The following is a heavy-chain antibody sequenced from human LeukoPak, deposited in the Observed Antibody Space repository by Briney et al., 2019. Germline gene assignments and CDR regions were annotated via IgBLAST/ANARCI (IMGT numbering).Heavy chain of an antibody. J-gene: IGHJ3*02. Sequence: GGSPRLSCAASGFTFSSYSLNWVRRAPGKGLEWVSSIGSNSKYIYYADSVKGRFTSSRDNAKNSLSLQMNSLRAEDTAVYYCARGPDIVVIPIVDDSFDIWGQGTVVTVSS. D-gene: IGHD2-2*01. V-gene: IGHV3-21*01. CDR1: GFTFSSYS. CDR3: ARGPDIVVIPIVDDSFDI. CDR2: IGSNSKYI.